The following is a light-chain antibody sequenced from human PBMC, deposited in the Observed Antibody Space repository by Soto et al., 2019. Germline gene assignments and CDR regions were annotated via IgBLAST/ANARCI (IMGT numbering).Light chain of an antibody. CDR3: QQYNSYSRT. V-gene: IGKV1-5*03. Sequence: IQMTQSPSTLSASLGDRVTITCRASQSISSWLAWYQQKPGKAPKLLIYKASSIESGIPSRFSGSGSGTEFTLTISSLQPDDFATYYCQQYNSYSRTFGQGTKVDIK. CDR1: QSISSW. CDR2: KAS. J-gene: IGKJ1*01.